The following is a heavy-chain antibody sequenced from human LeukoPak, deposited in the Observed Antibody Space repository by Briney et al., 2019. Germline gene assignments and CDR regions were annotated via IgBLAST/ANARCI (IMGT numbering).Heavy chain of an antibody. CDR1: GFTFSSYE. V-gene: IGHV3-48*03. D-gene: IGHD2-15*01. Sequence: GGSLRLSCAASGFTFSSYEMNWVRQAPGKGLEWVSSISSSGSTIYYADSVKGRFTISRDNAKNSLYLKMNSLRAEDTAVYYCARYGYCSGGSCFNNWFDPWGQGTLVTVSS. J-gene: IGHJ5*02. CDR3: ARYGYCSGGSCFNNWFDP. CDR2: ISSSGSTI.